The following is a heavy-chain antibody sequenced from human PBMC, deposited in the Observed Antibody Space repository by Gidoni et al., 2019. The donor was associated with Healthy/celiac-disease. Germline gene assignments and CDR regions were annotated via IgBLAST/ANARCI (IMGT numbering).Heavy chain of an antibody. CDR1: GGSISSSSYY. CDR3: ASFFKGSCHFDY. CDR2: IYYSGST. Sequence: QLQLQESGPGLVKPSETLSLTCTVSGGSISSSSYYWGWIRQAPGKGLEWIGSIYYSGSTYYNPSLKSRVTISVDTSKNQFSLKLSSVTAADTAVYYCASFFKGSCHFDYWGQGTLVTVSS. D-gene: IGHD2-15*01. J-gene: IGHJ4*02. V-gene: IGHV4-39*01.